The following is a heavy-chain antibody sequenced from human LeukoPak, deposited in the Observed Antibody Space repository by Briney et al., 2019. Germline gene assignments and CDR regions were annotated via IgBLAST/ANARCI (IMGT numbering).Heavy chain of an antibody. V-gene: IGHV3-53*01. D-gene: IGHD2-2*01. J-gene: IGHJ3*02. CDR2: IYSGGST. CDR1: GFTVSSNY. Sequence: PGGSLRLSCAASGFTVSSNYMSWVRQAPGKGLEWVSVIYSGGSTYYADSVKGRFTISRDNSKNTLYLQMNSLRAEDTAVYYCARYCSSASCYEGVDAFDIWGQGTMVTVSS. CDR3: ARYCSSASCYEGVDAFDI.